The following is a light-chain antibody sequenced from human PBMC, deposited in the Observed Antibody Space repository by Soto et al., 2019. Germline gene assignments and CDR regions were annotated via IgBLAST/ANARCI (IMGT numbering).Light chain of an antibody. J-gene: IGKJ2*01. CDR3: QQFGNSLYT. Sequence: EIVLTQSPGTLSLSPGERATLSCKASQGVSSSHLAWYQQKVGQPPRLLLHETSTRATGIPDRFSGSGSGTDFTLTISRLEPEDFAMYYCQQFGNSLYTFGQGTKLEI. CDR2: ETS. V-gene: IGKV3-20*01. CDR1: QGVSSSH.